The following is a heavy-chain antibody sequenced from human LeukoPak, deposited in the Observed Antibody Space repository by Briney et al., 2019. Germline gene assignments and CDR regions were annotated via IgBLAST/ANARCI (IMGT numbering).Heavy chain of an antibody. Sequence: GGSLRLSCAASGFTFDDYAMHWVRQAPGKGLEWVSGISWNSGSIGYADSVKGRFTISRDNAKNSLYLQMNSLRAEDMALYYCAKTDGYNSGAFDIWGQGTMVPVSS. CDR3: AKTDGYNSGAFDI. J-gene: IGHJ3*02. V-gene: IGHV3-9*03. D-gene: IGHD5-24*01. CDR1: GFTFDDYA. CDR2: ISWNSGSI.